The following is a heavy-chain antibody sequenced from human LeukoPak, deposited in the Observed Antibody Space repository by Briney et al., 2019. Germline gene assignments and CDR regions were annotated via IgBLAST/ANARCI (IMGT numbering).Heavy chain of an antibody. J-gene: IGHJ6*03. Sequence: GGSLRLSCAASGFTFSSYEMNWVRQAPGKGLEWVSYISSSGSTIYYADSVKGRFTISRDNAKNSLYLQMNSLRAEDTAVYYCAKDQRRGYSGYDAYYYYYMDVWGKGTTVTVSS. V-gene: IGHV3-48*03. CDR3: AKDQRRGYSGYDAYYYYYMDV. CDR1: GFTFSSYE. D-gene: IGHD5-12*01. CDR2: ISSSGSTI.